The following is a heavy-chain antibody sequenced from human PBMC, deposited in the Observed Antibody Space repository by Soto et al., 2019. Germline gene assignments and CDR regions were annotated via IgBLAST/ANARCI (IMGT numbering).Heavy chain of an antibody. CDR1: GFTFSNAC. Sequence: LRLSCAASGFTFSNACLSWVRQAPGKGLEWVGRIKSKTDGGTTDYTAPVKGRFTISRDDSKNTLYLQMNSLEIEDTAVYYSTTGSTSTKNYWGQGTLVTVSS. J-gene: IGHJ4*02. CDR3: TTGSTSTKNY. D-gene: IGHD6-6*01. CDR2: IKSKTDGGTT. V-gene: IGHV3-15*01.